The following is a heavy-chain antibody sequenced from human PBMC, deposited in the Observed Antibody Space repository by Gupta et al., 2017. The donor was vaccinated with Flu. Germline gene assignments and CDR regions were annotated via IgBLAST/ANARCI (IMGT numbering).Heavy chain of an antibody. V-gene: IGHV3-21*01. Sequence: EVQLVESGGGLVKPGGSLRLSCAVSGFTFSSYSIHWVRQAPGKGLEWVSSISSSSSYMQYADSVRGRFTISRDNAKNSLYLQMNSLRAEDTAVYYCARDGSYYYGSGTHLDYWGQGTLVTVSS. J-gene: IGHJ4*02. D-gene: IGHD3-10*01. CDR3: ARDGSYYYGSGTHLDY. CDR1: GFTFSSYS. CDR2: ISSSSSYM.